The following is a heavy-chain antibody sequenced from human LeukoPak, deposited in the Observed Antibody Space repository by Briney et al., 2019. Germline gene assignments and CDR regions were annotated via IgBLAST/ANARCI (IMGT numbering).Heavy chain of an antibody. Sequence: PGGSLRLSWAASGXTFSTYVMSWVRQAPGKGLEWVSAISGSGGSTYYADSVKGRFTISRDNSKNTLYLQMNSLGADDTAVYYCAKGNWRYFDYWGQGTLVTVSS. D-gene: IGHD1-1*01. CDR3: AKGNWRYFDY. CDR1: GXTFSTYV. CDR2: ISGSGGST. V-gene: IGHV3-23*01. J-gene: IGHJ4*02.